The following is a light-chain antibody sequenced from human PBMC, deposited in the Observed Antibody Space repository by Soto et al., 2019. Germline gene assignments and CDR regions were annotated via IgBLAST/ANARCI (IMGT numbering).Light chain of an antibody. Sequence: QSVLTQPASVSGSPGQSITISCTGTSSDVGGYNYVSWYQQHPGKAPKLMIYDVSNRPSGVSNRFSGSKSGNTASLTISGLQAEAEADYYCSSYTSSIPYVVFGGGTKRAVL. CDR3: SSYTSSIPYVV. J-gene: IGLJ2*01. V-gene: IGLV2-14*01. CDR1: SSDVGGYNY. CDR2: DVS.